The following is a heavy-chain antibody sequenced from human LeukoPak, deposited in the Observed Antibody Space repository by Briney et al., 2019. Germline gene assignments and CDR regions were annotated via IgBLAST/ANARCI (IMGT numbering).Heavy chain of an antibody. CDR1: GGTFSGYA. J-gene: IGHJ1*01. D-gene: IGHD6-19*01. CDR2: IIPIFGTA. CDR3: ARDEGSGWPIAEYFQH. Sequence: ASVKVSCKASGGTFSGYAISWVRQAPGQGLEWMGGIIPIFGTANYAQKFQGRVTITADESTSTAYMELSSLRSEDTAVYYCARDEGSGWPIAEYFQHWGQGTLVTVSS. V-gene: IGHV1-69*13.